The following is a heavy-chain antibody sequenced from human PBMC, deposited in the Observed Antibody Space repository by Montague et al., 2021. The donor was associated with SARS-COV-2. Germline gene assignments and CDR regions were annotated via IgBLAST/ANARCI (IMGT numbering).Heavy chain of an antibody. CDR1: GDSVSSNIAT. V-gene: IGHV6-1*01. CDR3: ARAYCGGDCYFYWYFDL. D-gene: IGHD2-21*02. CDR2: TYYRSKWYN. J-gene: IGHJ2*01. Sequence: CAISGDSVSSNIATWNWIRQSPSRGLEWLGRTYYRSKWYNDYAVSVKSRVIINPDTSNNRIPLQLNSVTPEDTAVYYCARAYCGGDCYFYWYFDLRGRGTLVTVSS.